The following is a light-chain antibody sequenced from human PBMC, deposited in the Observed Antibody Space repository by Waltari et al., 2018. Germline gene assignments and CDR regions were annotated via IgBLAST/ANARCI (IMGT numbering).Light chain of an antibody. Sequence: EIEMTQSPATLSGSPGQRVTLPCRASQSVGNNLAWYQQRPGQAPRLLIYGASTRATDISDRFSGSGSGTDFTLTISALQSEDLAVYYCHQYNHWPTFTFGQGTKLQIE. CDR2: GAS. V-gene: IGKV3-15*01. J-gene: IGKJ2*01. CDR3: HQYNHWPTFT. CDR1: QSVGNN.